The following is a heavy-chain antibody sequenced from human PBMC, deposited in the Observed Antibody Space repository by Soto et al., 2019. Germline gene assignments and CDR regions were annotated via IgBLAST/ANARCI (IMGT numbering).Heavy chain of an antibody. CDR1: GYTFTSYA. D-gene: IGHD1-26*01. CDR2: INAGNGNT. V-gene: IGHV1-3*01. CDR3: ARDLKVRELLDYYYYGMDV. J-gene: IGHJ6*02. Sequence: QVQLVQSGAEVKKPGASVKVSCKASGYTFTSYAMHWVRQAPGQRLEWMGWINAGNGNTKYSQKFQRRVTNTRETSANTAYMELSSLRSEDTAVYYCARDLKVRELLDYYYYGMDVWGQGTTVTVSS.